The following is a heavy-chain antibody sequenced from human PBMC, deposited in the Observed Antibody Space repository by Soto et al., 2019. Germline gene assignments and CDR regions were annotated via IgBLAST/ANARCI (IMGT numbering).Heavy chain of an antibody. J-gene: IGHJ5*02. CDR3: ARGQILAYYDFWSGRPYWFDP. CDR1: GGSFSGYY. CDR2: INHSGST. Sequence: SETLSLTCAVYGGSFSGYYWSWIRQPPGKGLEWIGEINHSGSTNYNPSLKSRVTISVDTSKNQFSLKLSSVTAADTAVYYCARGQILAYYDFWSGRPYWFDPWGQGALVTVSS. V-gene: IGHV4-34*01. D-gene: IGHD3-3*01.